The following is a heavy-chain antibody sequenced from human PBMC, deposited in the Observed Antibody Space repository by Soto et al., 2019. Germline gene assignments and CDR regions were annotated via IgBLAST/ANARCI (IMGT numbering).Heavy chain of an antibody. V-gene: IGHV3-23*01. J-gene: IGHJ4*02. D-gene: IGHD4-4*01. CDR3: AKTLSGHDYSNYGWRRYLDY. CDR1: GFSLGRYA. Sequence: SVNLSSAASGFSLGRYAMRWARHSPGKGLEWVSAISGSGGSTYYADSVKGRFTISRDNSKKTLYLQMNSLRAEDTAVYDCAKTLSGHDYSNYGWRRYLDYWGQGT. CDR2: ISGSGGST.